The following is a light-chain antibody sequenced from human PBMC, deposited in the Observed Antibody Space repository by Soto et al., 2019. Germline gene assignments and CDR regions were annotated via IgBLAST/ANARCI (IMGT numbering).Light chain of an antibody. Sequence: DIQMTQSPTTLSASVGDRVTITCRASQIVSNVLAWFQQKPGKGPELLIYDVSNLQSGVPSRFSGSGSGTEFTLTISSLQPDDFAVYYCQQSYRYPWPVGQGTQVEIK. CDR2: DVS. CDR1: QIVSNV. CDR3: QQSYRYPWP. J-gene: IGKJ1*01. V-gene: IGKV1-5*01.